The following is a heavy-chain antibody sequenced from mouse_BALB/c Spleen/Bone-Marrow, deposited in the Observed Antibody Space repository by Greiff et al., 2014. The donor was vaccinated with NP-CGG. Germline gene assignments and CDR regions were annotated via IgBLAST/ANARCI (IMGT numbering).Heavy chain of an antibody. J-gene: IGHJ4*01. CDR1: GFTFSDYY. D-gene: IGHD2-14*01. V-gene: IGHV5-4*02. Sequence: EVHLVESGGGLVKPGGSLKLSCAASGFTFSDYYMYWVRQTPEKRLEWVATISDGGSYTYYPDSVEGRFTISRDIAKNNLYLQMSSLKSEDTAMYYCARDRGVQGYAMDYWGQGTSVTVSS. CDR3: ARDRGVQGYAMDY. CDR2: ISDGGSYT.